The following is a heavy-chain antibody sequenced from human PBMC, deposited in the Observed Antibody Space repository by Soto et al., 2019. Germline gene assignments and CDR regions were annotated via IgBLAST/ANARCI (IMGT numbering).Heavy chain of an antibody. V-gene: IGHV4-59*01. Sequence: QVQLQESGPGLVKPSETLSLTCTISGGSIISDYWSWIRQPPGKGLEWIGYISYSGSANYNPSLKSLVTISVDTSKNQFSLKLSSVTAADTAVYYCARVLSGSSLFDYWGQGTLVTVSS. D-gene: IGHD1-26*01. CDR2: ISYSGSA. CDR3: ARVLSGSSLFDY. J-gene: IGHJ4*02. CDR1: GGSIISDY.